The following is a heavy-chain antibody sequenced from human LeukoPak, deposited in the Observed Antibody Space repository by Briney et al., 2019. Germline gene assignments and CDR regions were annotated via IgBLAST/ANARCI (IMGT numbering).Heavy chain of an antibody. CDR1: GFTFSSYR. CDR2: ISSSSSYI. D-gene: IGHD4-17*01. J-gene: IGHJ6*02. V-gene: IGHV3-21*01. Sequence: GGSLRLSCAASGFTFSSYRMNWVRQAPGKGLEWVSSISSSSSYIYYADSVKGRFTISRDNAKNSLYLQMNSLRAEDTAVYYCARLMTTVTRMDVWGQGTTVTVSS. CDR3: ARLMTTVTRMDV.